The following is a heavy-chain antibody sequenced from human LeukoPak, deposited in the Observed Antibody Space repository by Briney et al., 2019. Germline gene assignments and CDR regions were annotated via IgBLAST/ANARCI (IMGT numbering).Heavy chain of an antibody. CDR2: INHSGST. V-gene: IGHV4-34*01. D-gene: IGHD6-19*01. J-gene: IGHJ3*02. CDR3: ARVGRWLGAFDI. Sequence: SETLSLTCAVYGRSFSGYYWSWIRQPPGKGLEWIGEINHSGSTNYNPSLKSRVTISVDTSKNQFSLKLSSVTAADTAVYYCARVGRWLGAFDIWGHGTMVTVSS. CDR1: GRSFSGYY.